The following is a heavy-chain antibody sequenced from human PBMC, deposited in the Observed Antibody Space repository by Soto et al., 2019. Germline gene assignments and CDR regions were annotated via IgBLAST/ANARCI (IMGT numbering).Heavy chain of an antibody. J-gene: IGHJ5*02. D-gene: IGHD4-17*01. Sequence: SETLSLTCTVSGGSISSFYWGWLRQPPGKGLDCIGYIYSSGSTKYKPSLKSRVTISLDTSKNQFSLSLSSVIAADTAIYYCARDDFGRNTRAFDPWGQGTLVTVSS. CDR2: IYSSGST. CDR1: GGSISSFY. V-gene: IGHV4-59*01. CDR3: ARDDFGRNTRAFDP.